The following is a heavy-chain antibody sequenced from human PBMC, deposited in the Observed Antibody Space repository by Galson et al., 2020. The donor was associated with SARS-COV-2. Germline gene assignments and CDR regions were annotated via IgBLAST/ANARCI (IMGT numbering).Heavy chain of an antibody. V-gene: IGHV3-11*06. CDR3: ARHGYYDSSGYLNNGGYFDY. CDR2: ISSSSSYT. D-gene: IGHD3-22*01. CDR1: GFTFSDYY. Sequence: GGSLRLSCAASGFTFSDYYMSWIRQAPGKGLEWVSYISSSSSYTNYADSVKGRFTISRDNAKNSLYLQMNSLRAEDTAVYYCARHGYYDSSGYLNNGGYFDYWGQGTLVTVSS. J-gene: IGHJ4*02.